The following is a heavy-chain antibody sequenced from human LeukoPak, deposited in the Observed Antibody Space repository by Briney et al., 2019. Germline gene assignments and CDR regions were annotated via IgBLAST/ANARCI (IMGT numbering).Heavy chain of an antibody. CDR2: IYSGDST. CDR3: AKCAVRSQWRGSHYYYMDV. V-gene: IGHV3-66*01. D-gene: IGHD6-19*01. Sequence: GGSLRLSCAASGFTVSSNYMSWVRQAPGKGLEWVSVIYSGDSTYYADSVKGRFTISRDNSKNTLYLQMNSLRAADTAVYYCAKCAVRSQWRGSHYYYMDVWGKKTTVTISS. CDR1: GFTVSSNY. J-gene: IGHJ6*03.